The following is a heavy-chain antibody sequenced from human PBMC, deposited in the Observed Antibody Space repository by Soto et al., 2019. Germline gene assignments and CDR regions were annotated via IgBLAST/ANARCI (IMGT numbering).Heavy chain of an antibody. V-gene: IGHV1-69*06. D-gene: IGHD2-15*01. Sequence: ASVKVSCKASGGTFSSYAISWVRQAPGQGLEWVGGIIPIFGTANYAQKFQGRVTITADKSTSTAYMELSSLRSEDTAVYYCARETRYIVVVVAATPDYYGMGVWGQGTTVTVSS. CDR3: ARETRYIVVVVAATPDYYGMGV. CDR1: GGTFSSYA. J-gene: IGHJ6*02. CDR2: IIPIFGTA.